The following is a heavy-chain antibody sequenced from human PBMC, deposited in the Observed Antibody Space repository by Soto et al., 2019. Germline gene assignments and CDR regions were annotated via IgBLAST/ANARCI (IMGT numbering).Heavy chain of an antibody. D-gene: IGHD2-2*01. J-gene: IGHJ4*02. CDR1: GFTFTNYA. CDR3: ANRYSCTTSCVREFDY. Sequence: PGGSLRLSCAASGFTFTNYAMTWVRQAPGKGLEWVSTISCGGGDTYYADSIKGRFTISRDNSKNALYLQMNSLRDKDTAVYYCANRYSCTTSCVREFDYWGQGTLVTVSS. V-gene: IGHV3-23*01. CDR2: ISCGGGDT.